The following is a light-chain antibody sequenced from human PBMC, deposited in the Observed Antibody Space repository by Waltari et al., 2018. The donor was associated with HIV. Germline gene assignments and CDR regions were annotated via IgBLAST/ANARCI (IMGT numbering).Light chain of an antibody. CDR3: ATWDDSLNGVL. CDR2: TDT. CDR1: SSNIGSNS. V-gene: IGLV1-47*01. J-gene: IGLJ2*01. Sequence: SVLTQPPSASGTPGQKVTISCSGSSSNIGSNSVFRYQQLPGAAPKPLIYTDTQRPSGVPDRFSGSKSGTSASLAISGLRSEDEAVYSCATWDDSLNGVLFGGGTNLNVL.